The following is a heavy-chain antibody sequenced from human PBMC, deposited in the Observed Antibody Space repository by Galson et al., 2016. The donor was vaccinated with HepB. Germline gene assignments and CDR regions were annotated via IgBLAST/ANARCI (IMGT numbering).Heavy chain of an antibody. Sequence: PALVKPTQTLTLTCSVSGFSLTTNGVAVAWIRQPPGKALEWLALLYWDDATRYSASLTGRLTITKDTSKNQVVLTMTDMDPVDTATYYCSRRPGGPSSDVFDVCGPETMVTVSS. CDR2: LYWDDAT. J-gene: IGHJ3*01. V-gene: IGHV2-5*02. CDR1: GFSLTTNGVA. CDR3: SRRPGGPSSDVFDV. D-gene: IGHD2-15*01.